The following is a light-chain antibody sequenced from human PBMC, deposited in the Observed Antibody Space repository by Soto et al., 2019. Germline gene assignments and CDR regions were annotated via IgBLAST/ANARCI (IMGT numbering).Light chain of an antibody. J-gene: IGKJ1*01. CDR1: QSVLYSSNNMNY. Sequence: DVVLTQSPDSLAVSLGERATIICKSSQSVLYSSNNMNYLAWYQQKAGQPPKLLIYWASTRESGVPDRFGGSGSGTEFTLTINSLQAEDVAVYYCQQYYSTPWKFGQGTKVDIK. CDR2: WAS. CDR3: QQYYSTPWK. V-gene: IGKV4-1*01.